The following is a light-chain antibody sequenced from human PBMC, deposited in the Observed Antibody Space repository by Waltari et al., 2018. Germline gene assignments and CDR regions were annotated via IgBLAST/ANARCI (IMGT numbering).Light chain of an antibody. CDR2: GAS. Sequence: EIVMTQSPATLYVSPGERAALSCRASQGVSSNVAWYQQKPGRAPRLRIYGASTRSTGIPARFSGSASGTEFTLTISSLQSEDFAVYYCQQYNNWPPWTFGQGTNVEIK. CDR1: QGVSSN. J-gene: IGKJ1*01. CDR3: QQYNNWPPWT. V-gene: IGKV3-15*01.